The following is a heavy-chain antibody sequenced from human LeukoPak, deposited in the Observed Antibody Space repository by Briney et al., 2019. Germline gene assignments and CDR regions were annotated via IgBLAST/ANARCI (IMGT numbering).Heavy chain of an antibody. CDR3: ACSGPTDLFDY. J-gene: IGHJ4*02. CDR2: IRSKANSYAT. Sequence: PGGSLTLSCAASGFTFSGSAMHWVRQASGKGLEWVGRIRSKANSYATAYAASVKGRFTISRDDSKNTAYLQMNSLKTEDTAVYYCACSGPTDLFDYWGQGTLVTVSS. D-gene: IGHD6-19*01. V-gene: IGHV3-73*01. CDR1: GFTFSGSA.